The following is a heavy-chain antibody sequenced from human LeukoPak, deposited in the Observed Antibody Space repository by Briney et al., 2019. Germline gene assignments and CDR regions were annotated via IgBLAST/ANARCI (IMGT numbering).Heavy chain of an antibody. CDR3: AKRSSGWYLVPTFDY. J-gene: IGHJ4*02. V-gene: IGHV3-30*18. D-gene: IGHD6-19*01. Sequence: PGGSLRLSCAASGFTFSSYAMSWVRQAPGKGLEWLAVISYDGSNKYYADSVKGRFTISRDNSKNTLYLQMNSLRAEDTAVYYCAKRSSGWYLVPTFDYWGQGTLVTVSS. CDR2: ISYDGSNK. CDR1: GFTFSSYA.